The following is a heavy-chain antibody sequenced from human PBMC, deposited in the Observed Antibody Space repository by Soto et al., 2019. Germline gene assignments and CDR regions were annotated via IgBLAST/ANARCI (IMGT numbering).Heavy chain of an antibody. J-gene: IGHJ4*02. CDR1: GGSISSYY. CDR2: IYYSGST. Sequence: PSETLSLTCTVSGGSISSYYWSWIRQPPGKGLEWIGYIYYSGSTNYNPSLKSRVTISVDTSKNQFFLKLSSVTAADTAVYYCARVSGDYGDYVYDYWGQGTLVTVSS. V-gene: IGHV4-59*01. D-gene: IGHD4-17*01. CDR3: ARVSGDYGDYVYDY.